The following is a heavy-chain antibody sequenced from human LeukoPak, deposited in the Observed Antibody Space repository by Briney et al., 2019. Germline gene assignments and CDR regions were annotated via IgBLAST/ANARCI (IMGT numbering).Heavy chain of an antibody. CDR3: ATDLGYCSSTSCYSIG. CDR2: FDPEDGET. D-gene: IGHD2-2*01. CDR1: GYTLTELS. Sequence: ASVKVSCKVSGYTLTELSMHWVRQAPGKGLEWVGGFDPEDGETIYAQKFQGRVTMTEDTSTDTAYMELRSLRSEDTAVYYCATDLGYCSSTSCYSIGWGQGTLVTVSS. J-gene: IGHJ4*02. V-gene: IGHV1-24*01.